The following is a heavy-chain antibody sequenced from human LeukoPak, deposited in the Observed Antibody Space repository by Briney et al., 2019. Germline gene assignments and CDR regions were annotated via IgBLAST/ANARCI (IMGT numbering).Heavy chain of an antibody. Sequence: SETLSLTCTVSGGSISSYYWSWIRQPPGKGLEWIGYIYYSGSTNYNPSLKSRVTTSVDTSKNQFSLKLSSVTAADTAVYYCARTAYSSSGYFDYWGQGTLVTVSS. CDR1: GGSISSYY. CDR2: IYYSGST. V-gene: IGHV4-59*01. D-gene: IGHD6-6*01. CDR3: ARTAYSSSGYFDY. J-gene: IGHJ4*02.